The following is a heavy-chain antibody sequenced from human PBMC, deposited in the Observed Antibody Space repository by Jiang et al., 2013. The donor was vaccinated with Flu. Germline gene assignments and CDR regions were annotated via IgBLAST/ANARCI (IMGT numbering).Heavy chain of an antibody. D-gene: IGHD3-22*01. V-gene: IGHV1-24*01. CDR2: FDPEDGET. CDR3: ATSTRDRSGYYFDY. CDR1: GYILTELS. J-gene: IGHJ4*02. Sequence: SVTVSCKVSGYILTELSMHWVRQAPGKGLEWMGGFDPEDGETIYAQKFQGRVTMTEDTSTDTAYMELSSLRSEDTAMYYCATSTRDRSGYYFDYWGQGTLVTVSS.